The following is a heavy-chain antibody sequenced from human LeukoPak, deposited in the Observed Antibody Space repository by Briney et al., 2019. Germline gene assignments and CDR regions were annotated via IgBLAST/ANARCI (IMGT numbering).Heavy chain of an antibody. CDR1: GGSFSGYY. V-gene: IGHV4-34*01. CDR3: ARHTLGAYYDSSGYFSTPSRFDY. CDR2: INHSGST. D-gene: IGHD3-22*01. Sequence: PSETLSLTCAVYGGSFSGYYWSWIRQPPGKGLEWIGEINHSGSTNYNPSLKGRVTISVDTSKNQFSLKLSSVTAADTAVYYCARHTLGAYYDSSGYFSTPSRFDYWGQGTLVTVSS. J-gene: IGHJ4*02.